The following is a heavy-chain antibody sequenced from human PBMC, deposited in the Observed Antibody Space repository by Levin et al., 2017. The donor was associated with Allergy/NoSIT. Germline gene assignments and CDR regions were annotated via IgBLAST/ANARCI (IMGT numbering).Heavy chain of an antibody. V-gene: IGHV1-24*01. CDR2: FDPEDGET. Sequence: GESLKISCKVSGYTLTELSMHWVRQAPGKGLEWMGGFDPEDGETIYAQKFQGGVTMTEDTSTDTAYMELSSLRSEDTAVYYCATGRGYSYGVDYWGQGTLVTVSS. CDR3: ATGRGYSYGVDY. CDR1: GYTLTELS. D-gene: IGHD5-18*01. J-gene: IGHJ4*02.